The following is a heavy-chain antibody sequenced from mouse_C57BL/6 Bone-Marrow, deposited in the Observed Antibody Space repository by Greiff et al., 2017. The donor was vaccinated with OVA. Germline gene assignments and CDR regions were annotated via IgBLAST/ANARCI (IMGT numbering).Heavy chain of an antibody. D-gene: IGHD1-1*01. Sequence: VQGVESGPGLVQPSQSLSITCTVSGFSLTSYGVHWVRQSPGKGLEWLGVIWSGGSTDYNAAFISRLSISKDNSKSQVFFKMNSLQADDTAIYYCASTITTVVEGDYWGQGTTLTVSS. CDR1: GFSLTSYG. CDR2: IWSGGST. CDR3: ASTITTVVEGDY. J-gene: IGHJ2*01. V-gene: IGHV2-2*01.